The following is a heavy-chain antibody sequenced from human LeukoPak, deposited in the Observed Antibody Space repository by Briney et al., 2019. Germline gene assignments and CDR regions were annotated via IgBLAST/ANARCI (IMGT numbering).Heavy chain of an antibody. V-gene: IGHV3-33*06. J-gene: IGHJ6*03. CDR1: GFTFSSYG. CDR2: IWYDGSNK. CDR3: AKDSPGYYYMDV. Sequence: QPGRSLRLSCAASGFTFSSYGMHWVRQAPGKGLEWVAVIWYDGSNKYYADSVKGRFTISRDNSKNTLYLQMNSLRAEDTAVYYCAKDSPGYYYMDVWAKGPRSPSP.